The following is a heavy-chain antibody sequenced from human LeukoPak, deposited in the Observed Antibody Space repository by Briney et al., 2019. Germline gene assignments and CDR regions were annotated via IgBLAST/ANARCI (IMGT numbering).Heavy chain of an antibody. CDR1: GFTFNNYD. D-gene: IGHD4-11*01. Sequence: PGGSLRLSCAASGFTFNNYDMHWVRQAPGKGLEWVAVIWYDGSNKYYADSVKGRFTISRDNSKNTPYLQMNSLRAEDTAVYYCARADYSNYYFDYWGQGTLVTVSS. CDR2: IWYDGSNK. J-gene: IGHJ4*02. CDR3: ARADYSNYYFDY. V-gene: IGHV3-33*08.